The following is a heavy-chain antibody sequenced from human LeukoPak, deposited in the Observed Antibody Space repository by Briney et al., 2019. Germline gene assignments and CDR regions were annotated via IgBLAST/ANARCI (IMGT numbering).Heavy chain of an antibody. J-gene: IGHJ5*02. V-gene: IGHV4-4*02. D-gene: IGHD5-12*01. CDR2: IYHSGST. CDR1: GGSISSSNW. Sequence: PSGTLSLTCAVSGGSISSSNWWSWVRQPPGKGLEWIGEIYHSGSTNYNPSLKSRVTISVDKSKNQFSLKLSSVTAADTAVYYCARDQRLYSGYDFWFDPWGQGTLVKVSS. CDR3: ARDQRLYSGYDFWFDP.